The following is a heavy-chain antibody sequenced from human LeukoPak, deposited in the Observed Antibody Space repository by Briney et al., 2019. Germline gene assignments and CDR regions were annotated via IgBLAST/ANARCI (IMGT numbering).Heavy chain of an antibody. CDR2: VYYSGST. Sequence: PSETLSFTCTVSGGSISSYYWSWIRQPPGKGLEWIGYVYYSGSTNYNPSLKSRVTMSVDTSKNQFSLNLSSATAADTAVYYCARRRSGYGSGLYDYWGQGTLVTVSS. D-gene: IGHD3-10*01. V-gene: IGHV4-59*01. J-gene: IGHJ4*02. CDR1: GGSISSYY. CDR3: ARRRSGYGSGLYDY.